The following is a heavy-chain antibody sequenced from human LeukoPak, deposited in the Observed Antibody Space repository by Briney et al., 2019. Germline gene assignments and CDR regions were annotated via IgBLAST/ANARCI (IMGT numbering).Heavy chain of an antibody. CDR3: ARGPGATSPPFDY. V-gene: IGHV4-34*01. CDR1: GGSFSGYY. CDR2: INHSGST. J-gene: IGHJ4*02. Sequence: SETLSLTCAVYGGSFSGYYCSWIRQPPGKGLEWIGEINHSGSTNYNPSLKSRVTISVDTSKNQFSLKLSSVTAADTAVYYCARGPGATSPPFDYWGQGTLVTVSS. D-gene: IGHD5-24*01.